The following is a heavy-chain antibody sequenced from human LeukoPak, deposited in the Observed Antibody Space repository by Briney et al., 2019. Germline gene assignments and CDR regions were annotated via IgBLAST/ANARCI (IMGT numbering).Heavy chain of an antibody. Sequence: GGSLRLSCVASGFTFSNYAVNWVRQAPGKGLEWVSCISYNSGSAHYADSVKGRFTISRDNSKNTLYLQMNSLRAEDTAVYYCAKEEIRRELLSFGYWGQGTLVTVSS. D-gene: IGHD1-26*01. J-gene: IGHJ4*02. V-gene: IGHV3-23*01. CDR3: AKEEIRRELLSFGY. CDR1: GFTFSNYA. CDR2: ISYNSGSA.